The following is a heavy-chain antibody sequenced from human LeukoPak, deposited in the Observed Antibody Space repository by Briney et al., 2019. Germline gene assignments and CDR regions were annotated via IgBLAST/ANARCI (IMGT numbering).Heavy chain of an antibody. CDR1: GFTFSSYS. D-gene: IGHD2-15*01. Sequence: GGSLRLSCAASGFTFSSYSMNWVRQAPGKGLEWVSSISSSSSYIYYADSVKGRFTISRDNAKNSLYLQMNSLRAEDTAVYYCARDRFLGYRSGGSCYSDLNNWFDPWGQGTLVTVSS. CDR3: ARDRFLGYRSGGSCYSDLNNWFDP. J-gene: IGHJ5*02. CDR2: ISSSSSYI. V-gene: IGHV3-21*01.